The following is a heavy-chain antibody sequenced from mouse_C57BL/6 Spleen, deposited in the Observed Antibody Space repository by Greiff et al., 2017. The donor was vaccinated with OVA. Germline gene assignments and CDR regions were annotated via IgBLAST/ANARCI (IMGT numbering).Heavy chain of an antibody. CDR3: ARMQLRLEGYYAMDY. Sequence: VQLQQSGPELVKPGASVKISCKASGYTFTDYYMNWVKQSPGNSLEWIGDINPNNGGTSYNQKFKGKATLTVDKSSSTAYMELRSLTSEDSAVYYCARMQLRLEGYYAMDYWGQGTSVTVSS. D-gene: IGHD3-2*02. J-gene: IGHJ4*01. CDR1: GYTFTDYY. V-gene: IGHV1-26*01. CDR2: INPNNGGT.